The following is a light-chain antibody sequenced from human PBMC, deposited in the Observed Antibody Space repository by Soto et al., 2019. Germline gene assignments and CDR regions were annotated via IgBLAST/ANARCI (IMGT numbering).Light chain of an antibody. V-gene: IGKV3-15*01. J-gene: IGKJ2*01. CDR2: GAS. CDR3: QQYNNLPPDT. Sequence: EIILTQSPSSLSVSPGERATLSCRASQSVNSNLAWYQQKPGQAPRLLIYGASTRATGIPGRFRVSGSGTEFTLTIATLQSADFAVYFCQQYNNLPPDTFGQGTKLEIK. CDR1: QSVNSN.